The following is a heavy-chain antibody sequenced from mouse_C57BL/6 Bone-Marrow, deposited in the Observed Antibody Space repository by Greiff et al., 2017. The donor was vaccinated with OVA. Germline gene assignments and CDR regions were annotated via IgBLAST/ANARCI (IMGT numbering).Heavy chain of an antibody. J-gene: IGHJ4*01. Sequence: VQLQQSGAELVRPGASVTLSCKASGYTFTDYDMHWVKQPPVHGLEWIGDIDPENGGTDYNQKFKGQATMTADKSSSTAYMALRSLTSEDSAVYYCTRGYSNDYAMYYWGQGTAVTVSS. CDR3: TRGYSNDYAMYY. V-gene: IGHV1-15*01. CDR2: IDPENGGT. CDR1: GYTFTDYD. D-gene: IGHD2-5*01.